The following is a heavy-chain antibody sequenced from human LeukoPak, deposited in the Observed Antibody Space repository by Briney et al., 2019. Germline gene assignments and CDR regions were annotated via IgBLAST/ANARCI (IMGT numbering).Heavy chain of an antibody. CDR3: AKGAGYNNGDASDI. CDR2: ISGDGSRK. J-gene: IGHJ3*02. V-gene: IGHV3-43*02. CDR1: GFTFNNYV. D-gene: IGHD5-24*01. Sequence: PGGSLRLSCAASGFTFNNYVMHWVRQGPGKGLEWVSLISGDGSRKYYADSMKGRFTISRDNTKNSLYLQMNSLRTEDTALYYCAKGAGYNNGDASDIWGLGTMVSVSS.